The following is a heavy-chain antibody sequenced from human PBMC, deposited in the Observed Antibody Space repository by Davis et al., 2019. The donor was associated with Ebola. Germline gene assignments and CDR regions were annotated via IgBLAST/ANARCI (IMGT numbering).Heavy chain of an antibody. CDR1: GFTFSSFA. CDR2: ISVNGDNT. J-gene: IGHJ6*04. Sequence: GESLKISCAASGFTFSSFAMNWVRQAPGQGLEWVSSISVNGDNTYYADSVKGRFTISRDNSKRTLYLRMSSLRAEDTAIYYCAKSGLSFGVVKYHYGMDVWGKGTTVTVSS. V-gene: IGHV3-23*01. D-gene: IGHD3-3*01. CDR3: AKSGLSFGVVKYHYGMDV.